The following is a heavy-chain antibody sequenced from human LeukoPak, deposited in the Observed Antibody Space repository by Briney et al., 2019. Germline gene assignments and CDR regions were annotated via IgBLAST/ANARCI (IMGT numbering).Heavy chain of an antibody. V-gene: IGHV1-2*02. D-gene: IGHD6-13*01. CDR3: ARSLGYSNSWYLDY. CDR2: INPNNGST. J-gene: IGHJ4*02. Sequence: GASVKVSCKASGYTFTGYYIRWVRQAPGQGLEWMGWINPNNGSTNYAQKLQGRVTMTTDTSITTAYMELSRLRSDDTAVYYCARSLGYSNSWYLDYWGQGTLVTVSS. CDR1: GYTFTGYY.